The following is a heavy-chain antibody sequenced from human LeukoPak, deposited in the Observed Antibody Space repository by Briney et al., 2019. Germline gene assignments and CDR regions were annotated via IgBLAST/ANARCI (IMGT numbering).Heavy chain of an antibody. V-gene: IGHV3-23*01. CDR3: AKWKSQGVYGSGTYYNQY. Sequence: GGSLRLSCAASGFTFSTYAMSWVRQPPGKGLEWVSAISGSGVGTYYADSVKGRFTISRDNSKNTLYLQMNSLRADDTAVYYCAKWKSQGVYGSGTYYNQYWGQGTLVTVSS. J-gene: IGHJ4*02. CDR1: GFTFSTYA. D-gene: IGHD3-10*01. CDR2: ISGSGVGT.